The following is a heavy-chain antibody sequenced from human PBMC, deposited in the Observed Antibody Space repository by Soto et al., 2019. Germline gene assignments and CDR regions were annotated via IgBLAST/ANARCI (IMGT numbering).Heavy chain of an antibody. CDR2: MYYRGST. Sequence: TSETLSLTCTVSGGSISSSRYYWGWIRQPPGKGLERIGSMYYRGSTYYNPSLKSRVTISVDTSKNQFSLKLSSVTAADTAVYYCARQTMYYDFWSGPNWFDPWGQGTLVTVSS. J-gene: IGHJ5*02. CDR3: ARQTMYYDFWSGPNWFDP. V-gene: IGHV4-39*01. D-gene: IGHD3-3*01. CDR1: GGSISSSRYY.